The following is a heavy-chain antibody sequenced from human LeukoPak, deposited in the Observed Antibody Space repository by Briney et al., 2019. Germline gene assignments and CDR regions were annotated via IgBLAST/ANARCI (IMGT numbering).Heavy chain of an antibody. CDR1: GFSFSRYS. CDR2: ISSTGTYT. V-gene: IGHV3-21*01. CDR3: ARGGGHVPAAPHFDY. Sequence: GGSLRLSCLASGFSFSRYSIIWVRQAPGKGLEWVSSISSTGTYTGHAESVKGRFTISRENAKNPLYLQMNSLRAGDTAVYYCARGGGHVPAAPHFDYWGQGTLVTVSS. J-gene: IGHJ4*02. D-gene: IGHD2-2*01.